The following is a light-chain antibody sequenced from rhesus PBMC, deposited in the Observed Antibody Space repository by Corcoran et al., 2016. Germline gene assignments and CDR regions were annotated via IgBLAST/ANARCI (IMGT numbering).Light chain of an antibody. J-gene: IGKJ1*01. V-gene: IGKV1S14*01. CDR3: HQHYSYPPT. CDR2: YPS. Sequence: DIQMIQSPSSLSASVGDTVTITCRASQGISNYLAWYQQKPGNAPKPLISYPSILESGVPSRFSGNGSWTDFTLTISSLQPEDFSVYFCHQHYSYPPTFGQETKVEIK. CDR1: QGISNY.